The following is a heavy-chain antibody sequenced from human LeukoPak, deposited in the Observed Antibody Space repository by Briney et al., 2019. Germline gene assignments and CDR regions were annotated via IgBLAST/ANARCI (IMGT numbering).Heavy chain of an antibody. D-gene: IGHD2/OR15-2a*01. CDR1: GYTFTSYD. V-gene: IGHV1-8*01. Sequence: ASVKVSCKASGYTFTSYDINWVRQATGQGLEWMGWMNPNSGNTGYAQKFQGRVTMTRNTSISTAYMELSSLRSEDTAVYYCARYPPSNRSNWFDPWGQGTLVTVSS. J-gene: IGHJ5*02. CDR2: MNPNSGNT. CDR3: ARYPPSNRSNWFDP.